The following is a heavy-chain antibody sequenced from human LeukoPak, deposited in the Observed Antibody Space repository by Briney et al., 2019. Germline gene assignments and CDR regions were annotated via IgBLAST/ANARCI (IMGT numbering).Heavy chain of an antibody. J-gene: IGHJ4*02. CDR2: IYYSGST. Sequence: PSETLSLTCTVSGGSISSSSYYWGWIRQPPGKGLEWIGSIYYSGSTYYNPSLKSRVTISVDTSKNQFSLKLSSVTAADTAVYYCARDLYSYGSPFDYWGQGTLVTVSS. D-gene: IGHD5-18*01. V-gene: IGHV4-39*07. CDR3: ARDLYSYGSPFDY. CDR1: GGSISSSSYY.